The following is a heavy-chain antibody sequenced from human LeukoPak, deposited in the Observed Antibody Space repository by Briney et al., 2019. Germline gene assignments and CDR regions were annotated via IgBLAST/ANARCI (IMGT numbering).Heavy chain of an antibody. V-gene: IGHV1-18*01. D-gene: IGHD3-22*01. Sequence: ASVKVSCKASGYTFTSYGISWVRQAPGQGLEWMGWISAYNGNTNYAQKLQGKVTMTTDTSTSTAYMELRSLRSDDTAVYYCARDLRYYDSSGSDAFDIWGQGTMVTVSS. CDR1: GYTFTSYG. CDR3: ARDLRYYDSSGSDAFDI. CDR2: ISAYNGNT. J-gene: IGHJ3*02.